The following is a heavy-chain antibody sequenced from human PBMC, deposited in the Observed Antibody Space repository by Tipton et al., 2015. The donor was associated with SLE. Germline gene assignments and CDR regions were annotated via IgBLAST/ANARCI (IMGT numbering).Heavy chain of an antibody. CDR1: GFTFRSFS. CDR2: IDTSGVYT. CDR3: AKGLRTGSDYIRRDAFHM. J-gene: IGHJ3*02. Sequence: GSLRLSCTVSGFTFRSFSMRWVRQAPGKGLEWVSGIDTSGVYTYYPDSMKGRFTMSRDNSRNTVYLQMNSLRAEDTAVYYCAKGLRTGSDYIRRDAFHMWGQGTLVTVSS. D-gene: IGHD6-25*01. V-gene: IGHV3-23*01.